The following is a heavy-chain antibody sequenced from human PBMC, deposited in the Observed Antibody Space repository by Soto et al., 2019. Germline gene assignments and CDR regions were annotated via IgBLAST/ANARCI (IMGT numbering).Heavy chain of an antibody. CDR2: IYHSGST. J-gene: IGHJ4*02. CDR3: ARVDSSSGFDY. V-gene: IGHV4-38-2*01. Sequence: SETLSLTCAVSGYSISSGHYWGWIRQPPGKGLEWIGSIYHSGSTYYNPSLKSRVTISVDTSKNQFSLRLTSVTAADTAVYYCARVDSSSGFDYWGQGTLVTVSS. D-gene: IGHD6-6*01. CDR1: GYSISSGHY.